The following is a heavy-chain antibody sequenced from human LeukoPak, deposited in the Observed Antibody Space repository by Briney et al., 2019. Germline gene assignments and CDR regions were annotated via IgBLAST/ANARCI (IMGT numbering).Heavy chain of an antibody. V-gene: IGHV3-23*01. CDR1: GFTFSSYA. CDR2: ISGSGGST. J-gene: IGHJ5*02. Sequence: GGSLRLSCAASGFTFSSYAMSWVRQAPGKALEWVSAISGSGGSTYYADSVKGRFTISRDNSKNTLYLQMNSLRAEDTAVYYCAKGSYDFWSGYLPGFDPWGQGTLVTVSS. D-gene: IGHD3-3*01. CDR3: AKGSYDFWSGYLPGFDP.